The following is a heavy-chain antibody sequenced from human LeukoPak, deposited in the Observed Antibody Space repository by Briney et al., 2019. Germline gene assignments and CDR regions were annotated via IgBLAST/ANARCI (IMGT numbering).Heavy chain of an antibody. CDR3: ASSSVYYSSGYFDY. V-gene: IGHV3-23*01. Sequence: GGSLRLSCAASGFTFSSYAMSWVRQAPGKGLEWVSAISGSGGSTYYADSVKGRFTISRDNSKNTLYLQMDSLRAEDTAVYYCASSSVYYSSGYFDYWGQGTLVTVSS. D-gene: IGHD3-22*01. CDR1: GFTFSSYA. CDR2: ISGSGGST. J-gene: IGHJ4*02.